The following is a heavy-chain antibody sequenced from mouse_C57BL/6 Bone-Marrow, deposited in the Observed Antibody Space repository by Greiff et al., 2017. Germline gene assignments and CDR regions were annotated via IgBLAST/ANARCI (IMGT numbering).Heavy chain of an antibody. J-gene: IGHJ2*01. CDR2: IYPGSGNT. D-gene: IGHD2-2*01. CDR1: GYTFTDYY. CDR3: AREGIYYGYD. V-gene: IGHV1-76*01. Sequence: VKLQQSGAELVRPGASVKLSCKASGYTFTDYYINWVKQRPGQGLEWIARIYPGSGNTYYNEKFKGKATLTAEKSSSTAYMQLSSLTSEDSAVYYCAREGIYYGYDWGQGTTLTVSS.